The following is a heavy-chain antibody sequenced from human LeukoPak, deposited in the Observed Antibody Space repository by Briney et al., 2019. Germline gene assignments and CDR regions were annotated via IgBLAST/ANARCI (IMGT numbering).Heavy chain of an antibody. CDR2: ISGSGGST. Sequence: GGTLRLSCAAAGFTFSSYGMSWVRQAPGKGLEWVSAISGSGGSTYYTDSVKGRFTISRDNSKNTPYLQMNSLRAEDTAVYYCAKWSLTNWWSFDYWGQGTLVTVSS. D-gene: IGHD2-15*01. J-gene: IGHJ4*02. CDR1: GFTFSSYG. V-gene: IGHV3-23*01. CDR3: AKWSLTNWWSFDY.